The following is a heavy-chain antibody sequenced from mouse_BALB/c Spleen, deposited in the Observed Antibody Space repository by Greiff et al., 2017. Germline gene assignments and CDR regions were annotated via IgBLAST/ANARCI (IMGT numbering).Heavy chain of an antibody. CDR2: ISSGGGST. Sequence: EVNLVESGGGLVKPGGSLKLSCAASGFAFSSYDMSWVRQTPEKRLEWVAYISSGGGSTYYPDTVKGRFTISRDNAKNTLYLQMSSLKSEDTAMYYCARHGHPYDYFDYWGQGTTLTVSS. CDR3: ARHGHPYDYFDY. CDR1: GFAFSSYD. V-gene: IGHV5-12-1*01. J-gene: IGHJ2*01. D-gene: IGHD6-5*01.